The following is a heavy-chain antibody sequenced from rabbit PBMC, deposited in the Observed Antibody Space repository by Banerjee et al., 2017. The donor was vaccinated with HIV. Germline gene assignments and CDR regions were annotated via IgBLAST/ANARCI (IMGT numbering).Heavy chain of an antibody. Sequence: QEQLVESGGGLVQPEGSLTLTCTASGFSFSSTYYMCWVRQAPGKGLEWIACINTSSGNTVYASWAKGRFTISKTSSTTVTLQMTSLTAADTATYFCARDRPKSSGYLFDLWGPGTLVTVS. CDR2: INTSSGNT. CDR3: ARDRPKSSGYLFDL. J-gene: IGHJ4*01. D-gene: IGHD1-1*01. CDR1: GFSFSSTYY. V-gene: IGHV1S45*01.